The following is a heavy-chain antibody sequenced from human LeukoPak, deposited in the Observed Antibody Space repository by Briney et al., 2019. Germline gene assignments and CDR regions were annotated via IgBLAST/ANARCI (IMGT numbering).Heavy chain of an antibody. D-gene: IGHD3-10*01. V-gene: IGHV1-46*01. CDR1: GYTFTSYY. CDR3: ARERGSGSSYTDY. Sequence: ASVKVSCKASGYTFTSYYMHWVRQAPGQGLEWMGIINPSGGSTSYAQKFQGRVTMTRNTSISTAYMELSSLRSEDTAVYYCARERGSGSSYTDYWGQGTLVTVSS. CDR2: INPSGGST. J-gene: IGHJ4*02.